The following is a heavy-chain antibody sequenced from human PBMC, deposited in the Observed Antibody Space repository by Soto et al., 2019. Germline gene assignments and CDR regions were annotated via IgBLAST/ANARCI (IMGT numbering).Heavy chain of an antibody. V-gene: IGHV4-34*01. Sequence: PSETLSLTCNVTGGSFSGYYWGWIRQPPGKALEWIGEINHTGNTNYNPSLKSRVTISVDTSKNQFSLHLSSVTAADTAVYYCARVPHYDFWSARFDSWGQGTLVTVSS. D-gene: IGHD3-3*01. CDR2: INHTGNT. J-gene: IGHJ4*02. CDR3: ARVPHYDFWSARFDS. CDR1: GGSFSGYY.